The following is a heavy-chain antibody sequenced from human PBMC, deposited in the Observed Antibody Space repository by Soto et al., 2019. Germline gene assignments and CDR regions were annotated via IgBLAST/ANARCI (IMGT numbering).Heavy chain of an antibody. CDR3: AKDLETYSSGWYYFDY. CDR1: GFTFSTYA. D-gene: IGHD6-19*01. CDR2: ISASGGYT. Sequence: GGSLRLSCAASGFTFSTYAMTWVRQAPGKGLEWVSTISASGGYTYFADSVKGRFTISRDNSKNTLYLQMNSLRAEDTAVYYCAKDLETYSSGWYYFDYWGQGTLVTVSS. J-gene: IGHJ4*02. V-gene: IGHV3-23*01.